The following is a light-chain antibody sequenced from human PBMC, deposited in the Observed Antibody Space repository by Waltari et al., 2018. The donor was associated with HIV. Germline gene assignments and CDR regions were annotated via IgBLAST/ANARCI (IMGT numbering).Light chain of an antibody. V-gene: IGLV2-11*01. CDR2: DVT. Sequence: QSALTQPRPVSGSPGQSVTLSCTGSSGALDGSSFVSWYQQHPGQAPKVVIHDVTKGPSGIPVRYSGSRSDNTAPLTISGLQAGDEADFFCCSFVGSYSYVFGTETKVTIL. CDR3: CSFVGSYSYV. CDR1: SGALDGSSF. J-gene: IGLJ1*01.